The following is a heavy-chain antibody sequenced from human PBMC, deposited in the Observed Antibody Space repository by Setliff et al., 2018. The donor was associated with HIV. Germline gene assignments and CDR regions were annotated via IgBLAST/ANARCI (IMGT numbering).Heavy chain of an antibody. D-gene: IGHD6-6*01. CDR3: ARAYSSSSEYFDY. CDR1: GGSISSDGYY. V-gene: IGHV4-31*03. J-gene: IGHJ4*02. Sequence: SETLSLTCTVSGGSISSDGYYWTWIRQHPGKGLEWIGYIYASGSTYYNPSLKSRVTISVDTSKNQFSLKLSSVTAADTAVYYCARAYSSSSEYFDYWGQGTLVTVSS. CDR2: IYASGST.